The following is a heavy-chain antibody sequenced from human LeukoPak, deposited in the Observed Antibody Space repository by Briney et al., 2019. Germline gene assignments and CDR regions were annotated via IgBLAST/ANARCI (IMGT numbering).Heavy chain of an antibody. D-gene: IGHD4-23*01. CDR2: INWNGGST. Sequence: RPGGSLRLSCAASGFTFDDYGMSWVRQAPGKGLEWVSGINWNGGSTGYADSVKGRFTISRDNAKNSLYLRMNSLRAEDTALYYCARVADYGGNSDYDYWGQGTLVTVSS. CDR3: ARVADYGGNSDYDY. CDR1: GFTFDDYG. V-gene: IGHV3-20*04. J-gene: IGHJ4*02.